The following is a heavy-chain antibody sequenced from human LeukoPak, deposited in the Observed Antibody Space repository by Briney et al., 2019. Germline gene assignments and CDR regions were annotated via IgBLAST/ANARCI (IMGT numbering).Heavy chain of an antibody. CDR1: KFNFNAYG. CDR2: ISGSGFST. Sequence: PGGCLRLSCSTSKFNFNAYGMSWVRQAPGKGLEWVSSISGSGFSTQYADSVQGRFTISRDNAKNSLYLQMNSLRAEDTAFYYCARVVGGRAFDIWGQGTMVTVS. D-gene: IGHD1-26*01. V-gene: IGHV3-23*01. CDR3: ARVVGGRAFDI. J-gene: IGHJ3*02.